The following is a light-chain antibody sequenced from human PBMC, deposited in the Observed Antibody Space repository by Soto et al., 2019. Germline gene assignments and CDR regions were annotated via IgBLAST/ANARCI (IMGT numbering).Light chain of an antibody. V-gene: IGKV1-5*01. CDR1: QSISSW. Sequence: DIQMTQSPSTLSASVGDRVTITCRASQSISSWLAWYQQKPGKAPKLLIYDASSLESGVPSRFSGSGSGTEFTLTNSSLQPDDFATYYCQQYNSPRYTFGQGTKLEIK. CDR2: DAS. J-gene: IGKJ2*01. CDR3: QQYNSPRYT.